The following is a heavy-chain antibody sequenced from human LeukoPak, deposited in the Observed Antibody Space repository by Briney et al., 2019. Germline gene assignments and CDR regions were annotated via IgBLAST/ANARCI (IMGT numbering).Heavy chain of an antibody. CDR2: INQDGSEI. Sequence: GGSLRLSCAASGFTFSSYWMSWVRQAPGKGLEWVAHINQDGSEIYYVDSLKGRFTISRDNAKNSLYLRMNSLRAEDTAVYYCARDKIVGATHLDYWGQGTPVTVSS. J-gene: IGHJ4*02. CDR3: ARDKIVGATHLDY. D-gene: IGHD1-26*01. CDR1: GFTFSSYW. V-gene: IGHV3-7*01.